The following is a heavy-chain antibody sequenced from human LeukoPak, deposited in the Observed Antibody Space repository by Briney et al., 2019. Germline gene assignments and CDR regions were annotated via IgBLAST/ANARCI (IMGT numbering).Heavy chain of an antibody. J-gene: IGHJ4*02. D-gene: IGHD2-2*01. CDR1: GFTFSSNS. CDR3: ARDLQDIVVVPAATDY. V-gene: IGHV3-48*04. Sequence: GGSLRLSCAASGFTFSSNSMNWVRQAPGKGLEWVSYISSSGSTIYYADSVKGRFTISRDNAKNSLYLQMNSLRAEDTAVYYCARDLQDIVVVPAATDYWGQGTLVTVSS. CDR2: ISSSGSTI.